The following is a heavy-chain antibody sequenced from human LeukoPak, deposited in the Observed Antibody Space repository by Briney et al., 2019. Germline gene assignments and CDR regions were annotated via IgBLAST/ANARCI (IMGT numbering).Heavy chain of an antibody. D-gene: IGHD5-18*01. CDR1: GYTFTSYG. V-gene: IGHV1-18*04. J-gene: IGHJ5*02. CDR2: ISAYNGNT. CDR3: ARDSPFGDTAMVALYNWFGP. Sequence: ASVKVSCKASGYTFTSYGISWVRQAPGQGLEWMGWISAYNGNTNYAQKLQGRVTMTTDTSTSTAYMELRSLRSDDTAVYYCARDSPFGDTAMVALYNWFGPWGQGTLVTVSS.